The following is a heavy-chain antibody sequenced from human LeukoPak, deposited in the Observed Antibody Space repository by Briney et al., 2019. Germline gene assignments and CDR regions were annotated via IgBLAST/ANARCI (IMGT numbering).Heavy chain of an antibody. CDR3: ASSISGWYPQQVVYFDY. V-gene: IGHV3-7*03. Sequence: PGGSLRLSCAASGFTFSSYAMSWVRQAPGKGLEWVANIKQDGSDKYSVDSVKGRFTISRDNAKNSLYLQMNNLRVEDTAVYYCASSISGWYPQQVVYFDYWGQGTLVTVSS. CDR1: GFTFSSYA. J-gene: IGHJ4*02. CDR2: IKQDGSDK. D-gene: IGHD6-19*01.